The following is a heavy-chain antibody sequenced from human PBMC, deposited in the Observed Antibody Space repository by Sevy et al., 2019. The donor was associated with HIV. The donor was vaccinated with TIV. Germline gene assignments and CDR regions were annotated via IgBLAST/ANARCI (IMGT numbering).Heavy chain of an antibody. CDR1: AFTIRDYW. J-gene: IGHJ4*02. CDR2: INPDGTRI. CDR3: VRAIQLAASY. D-gene: IGHD2-15*01. V-gene: IGHV3-7*02. Sequence: GGSLRLSCEASAFTIRDYWMSWVRQAPGKGLEWVANINPDGTRIYYADSVKGRFTISRDHAKTSVFLQMSSLRAEDTAVYYCVRAIQLAASYWGQGTLVTVSS.